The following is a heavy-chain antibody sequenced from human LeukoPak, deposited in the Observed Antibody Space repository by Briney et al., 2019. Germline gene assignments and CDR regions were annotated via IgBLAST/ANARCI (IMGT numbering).Heavy chain of an antibody. CDR3: AREAQEVGCSSTSCYRRGYENAFDI. V-gene: IGHV4-59*01. J-gene: IGHJ3*02. Sequence: SETLSLTCTVSGGSISYYYWSWIRQPPGKGLEWIGHIYDSGSTDYSPSLKSRVTISLDTSKNQFSLRLSSVTAADTAVYYCAREAQEVGCSSTSCYRRGYENAFDIWGQGTMVTVSS. CDR2: IYDSGST. D-gene: IGHD2-2*01. CDR1: GGSISYYY.